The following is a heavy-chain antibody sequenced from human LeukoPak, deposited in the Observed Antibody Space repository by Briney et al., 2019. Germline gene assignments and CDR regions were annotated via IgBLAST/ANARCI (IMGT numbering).Heavy chain of an antibody. CDR2: ISSSGSTI. CDR3: ARVAAAGMGGENYFDY. V-gene: IGHV3-48*03. J-gene: IGHJ4*02. CDR1: GFTFSSYE. Sequence: GGSLRLSCAASGFTFSSYEMNWVRQAPGKGLEWVSYISSSGSTIYYADSVKGRFTISRDNAKNSLYLQMNSLRAEDTAVYYCARVAAAGMGGENYFDYWGQGTLVTVSS. D-gene: IGHD6-13*01.